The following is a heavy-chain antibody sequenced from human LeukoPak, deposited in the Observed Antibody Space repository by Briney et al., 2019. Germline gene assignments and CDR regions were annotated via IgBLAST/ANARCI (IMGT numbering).Heavy chain of an antibody. D-gene: IGHD5-24*01. V-gene: IGHV3-7*01. Sequence: ETLSLTCTVSGGSISSSSYYWGWIRQPPGKGLEWVANIKKDGSGKKYVDSVKGRFTISRDNAENLLYLEMNSLRAEDTAVYYCAKDGRWLEHHFDYWGQGTLVTVSS. CDR2: IKKDGSGK. CDR1: GGSISSSSYY. J-gene: IGHJ4*02. CDR3: AKDGRWLEHHFDY.